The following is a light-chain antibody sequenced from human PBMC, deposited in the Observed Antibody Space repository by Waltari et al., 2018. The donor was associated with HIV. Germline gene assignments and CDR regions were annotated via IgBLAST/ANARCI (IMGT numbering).Light chain of an antibody. V-gene: IGLV1-47*01. CDR2: RNN. Sequence: QSVLTQPPSASGTPGQRVTISCSGSSSNIGSNYVYWYQQVPGTAPKLLLYRNNQRPSGVPDRFSGSKSGTSASLAIRGLRSEDEADYYCASWDASLSGHYVFGPGTRVTVL. J-gene: IGLJ1*01. CDR1: SSNIGSNY. CDR3: ASWDASLSGHYV.